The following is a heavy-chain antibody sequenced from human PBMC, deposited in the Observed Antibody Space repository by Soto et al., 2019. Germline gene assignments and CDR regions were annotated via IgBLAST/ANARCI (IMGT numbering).Heavy chain of an antibody. V-gene: IGHV3-48*02. CDR2: ISSSSSTI. CDR3: ATRGVGGSYIYYYYGMDV. D-gene: IGHD3-16*01. Sequence: SGGSLRLSCAASGFTFSSYSMNWVRQAPGKGLEWVSYISSSSSTIYYADSVKGRFTISRDNAKNSLYLQMNSLRDEDTAVYYCATRGVGGSYIYYYYGMDVWGQGTTVTSP. J-gene: IGHJ6*02. CDR1: GFTFSSYS.